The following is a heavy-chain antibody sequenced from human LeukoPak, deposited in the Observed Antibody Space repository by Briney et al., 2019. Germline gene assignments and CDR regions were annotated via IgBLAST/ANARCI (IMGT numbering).Heavy chain of an antibody. J-gene: IGHJ4*02. CDR1: GYTLTELS. V-gene: IGHV1-24*01. Sequence: ASVKVSCKVSGYTLTELSMHWVRQAPGKGLEWMGGFDPEDGETIYAQKFQGRVTMTEDTSTDTAYMELSSLRSEDTAVYYCAKEVTGWYYVDYWGQGTLVTVSS. CDR2: FDPEDGET. CDR3: AKEVTGWYYVDY. D-gene: IGHD6-19*01.